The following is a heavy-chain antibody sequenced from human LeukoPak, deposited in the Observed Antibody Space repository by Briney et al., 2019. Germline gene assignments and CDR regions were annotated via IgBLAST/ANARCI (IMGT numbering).Heavy chain of an antibody. D-gene: IGHD2-2*01. CDR3: AKGGYCSSTSCYEDYFDY. V-gene: IGHV3-23*01. CDR2: ISGSGGST. J-gene: IGHJ4*02. CDR1: GFTFSSYA. Sequence: PGGSLRLSCAASGFTFSSYAMSWVRQAPGKGLEWVSAISGSGGSTYYADSVKGRFTISRDNFKNTLYLQMNSLRAEDTAVYYCAKGGYCSSTSCYEDYFDYWGQGTLVTVSS.